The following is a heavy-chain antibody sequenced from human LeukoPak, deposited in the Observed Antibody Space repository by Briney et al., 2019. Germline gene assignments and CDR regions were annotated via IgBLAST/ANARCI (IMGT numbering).Heavy chain of an antibody. V-gene: IGHV3-30*02. CDR3: AKDRRDYGDYGVDY. CDR2: IRHHGWNE. CDR1: GSTFSSFG. J-gene: IGHJ4*02. Sequence: GGSLRLSCETSGSTFSSFGMHWFRQAPSKGMEWVAFIRHHGWNESYADSVKGRFTISRDNSKHTLYLQMNSLRVEGTAVYSCAKDRRDYGDYGVDYWGQGTLVTVSS. D-gene: IGHD4-17*01.